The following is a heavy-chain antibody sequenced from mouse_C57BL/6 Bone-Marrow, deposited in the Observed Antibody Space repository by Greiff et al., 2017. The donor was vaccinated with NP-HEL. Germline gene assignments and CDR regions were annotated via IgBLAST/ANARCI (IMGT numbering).Heavy chain of an antibody. CDR3: AIYDYDVFAY. V-gene: IGHV1-63*01. CDR2: IYPGGGYS. CDR1: GYTFTNYW. D-gene: IGHD2-4*01. J-gene: IGHJ3*01. Sequence: VQRVESGAELVRPGTSVKMSCKASGYTFTNYWIGWAKQRPGHGLEWIGDIYPGGGYSNYNEKFKGKATLTADKSSSTAYMQFSSLTSEDSAIYYCAIYDYDVFAYWGQGTLVTVSA.